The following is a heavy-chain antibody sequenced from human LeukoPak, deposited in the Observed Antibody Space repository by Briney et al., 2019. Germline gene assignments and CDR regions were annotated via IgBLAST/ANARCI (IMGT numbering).Heavy chain of an antibody. D-gene: IGHD6-19*01. J-gene: IGHJ5*02. CDR1: GYTFTSYG. CDR3: ASMMYSSGSLGNWFDP. Sequence: ASVKVSCKASGYTFTSYGISWVRQAPGQGLEWMGWISAYNGNTNYAQKLQGSVTMTTDTSTSTAYMELRSLRSDDTAVYYCASMMYSSGSLGNWFDPWGQGTLVTVSS. CDR2: ISAYNGNT. V-gene: IGHV1-18*01.